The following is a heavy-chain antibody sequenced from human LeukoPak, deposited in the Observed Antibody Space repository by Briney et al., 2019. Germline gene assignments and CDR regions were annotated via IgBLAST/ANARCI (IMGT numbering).Heavy chain of an antibody. CDR2: IIPIFGTA. Sequence: SVKVSCKASGGTFSGYAISWVRQAPGQGPEWMGGIIPIFGTANYAQKFQGRVTITADESTSTAYMELSSLRSEDTAVYYCARDRPYYDSSGYSPGLFDYWGQGTLVTVSS. CDR1: GGTFSGYA. J-gene: IGHJ4*02. D-gene: IGHD3-22*01. CDR3: ARDRPYYDSSGYSPGLFDY. V-gene: IGHV1-69*13.